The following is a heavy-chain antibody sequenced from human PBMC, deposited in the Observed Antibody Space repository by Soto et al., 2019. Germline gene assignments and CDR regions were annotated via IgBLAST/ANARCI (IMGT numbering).Heavy chain of an antibody. CDR1: GYTFTSYG. J-gene: IGHJ4*02. CDR2: ISAYNGNT. D-gene: IGHD3-22*01. CDR3: ERTPYYYDSSGPLDY. Sequence: GASVKVSCKASGYTFTSYGISWVRQAPGQGLEWMGWISAYNGNTNYAQKLQGRVTMTTDTSTSTAYMELRSLRSDDTAVYYCERTPYYYDSSGPLDYWGQGPLVTVSS. V-gene: IGHV1-18*01.